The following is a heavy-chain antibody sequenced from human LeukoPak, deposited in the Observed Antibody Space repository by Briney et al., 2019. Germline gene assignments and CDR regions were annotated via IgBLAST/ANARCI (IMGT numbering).Heavy chain of an antibody. CDR3: ARGREENEVVYAIARWITGYYYGMDV. D-gene: IGHD2-8*02. CDR2: IDPNSGGT. J-gene: IGHJ6*02. CDR1: GYPFTRNY. V-gene: IGHV1-46*01. Sequence: ASVKLSCKTSGYPFTRNYIHWIRQAPGQGLEWTGMIDPNSGGTIYAQKFQGRVTMTRNTSISTAYMELSSLRSEDTAVYYCARGREENEVVYAIARWITGYYYGMDVWGQGTTVTVSS.